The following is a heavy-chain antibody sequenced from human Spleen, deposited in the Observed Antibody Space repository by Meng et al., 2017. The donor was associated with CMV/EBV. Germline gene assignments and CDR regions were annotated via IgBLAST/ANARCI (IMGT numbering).Heavy chain of an antibody. Sequence: ASVKVSCKASGYTFTAHYFHWVRQAPGQGLEWMGWIHPHRGDTNYAQQFQGRVTLTRDTSINTGYMELTRLTSDDTAVYYCARGLTMVRADTITLLDHWGQGTQVTVSS. D-gene: IGHD3-10*01. CDR1: GYTFTAHY. CDR2: IHPHRGDT. J-gene: IGHJ4*02. CDR3: ARGLTMVRADTITLLDH. V-gene: IGHV1-2*02.